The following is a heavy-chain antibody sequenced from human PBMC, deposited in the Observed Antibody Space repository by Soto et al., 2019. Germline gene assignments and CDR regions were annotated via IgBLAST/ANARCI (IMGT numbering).Heavy chain of an antibody. J-gene: IGHJ4*02. CDR3: ASPRQGNYDFLSGYYALDY. CDR1: GGSFSGYY. Sequence: SETLSLTCAVYGGSFSGYYWGWVRQPPGKGLEWIVSFYYTGGTYSTYYNPSLKSRVTISVDTSKSQFSLNLRSVTAADTAVYYCASPRQGNYDFLSGYYALDYWGQGTLVTVSS. V-gene: IGHV4-34*01. CDR2: FYYTGGT. D-gene: IGHD3-3*01.